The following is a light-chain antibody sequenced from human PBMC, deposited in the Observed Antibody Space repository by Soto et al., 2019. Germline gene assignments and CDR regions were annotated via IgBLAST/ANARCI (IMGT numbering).Light chain of an antibody. Sequence: QSLLTQPASVSGSPGQSITISCTGTSSDVGSHNLVSWYQQHPDRAPKLMIYEGSKRPSGVSNRFSGSKSGNTASLTISGLQAEDEADYFCCSYAGSSTYIFGSGTKVTVL. CDR1: SSDVGSHNL. CDR3: CSYAGSSTYI. J-gene: IGLJ1*01. CDR2: EGS. V-gene: IGLV2-23*01.